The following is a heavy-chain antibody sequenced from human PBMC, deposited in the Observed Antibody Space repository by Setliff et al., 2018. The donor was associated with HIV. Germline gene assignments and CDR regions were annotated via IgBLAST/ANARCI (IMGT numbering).Heavy chain of an antibody. CDR1: GYTFTSYD. CDR2: MNPNSGNT. D-gene: IGHD6-19*01. J-gene: IGHJ6*03. CDR3: ARGLAVAGKSYYSYYYMDV. Sequence: ASVKVSCKASGYTFTSYDINWVRQATGQGLEWMGWMNPNSGNTGYAQKFQGGVAMTRNTSISTAYMELSSLRSEDTAVYYCARGLAVAGKSYYSYYYMDVWGKGTTVTVSS. V-gene: IGHV1-8*01.